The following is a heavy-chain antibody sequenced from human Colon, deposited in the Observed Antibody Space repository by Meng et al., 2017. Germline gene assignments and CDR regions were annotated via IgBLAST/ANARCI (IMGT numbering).Heavy chain of an antibody. CDR2: IWHDGNNK. Sequence: GGSLRLSCAASGFTFSLYGMHWIRQAPGQGLEWLTNIWHDGNNKFYADSVKGRFTVSRDNSKNTLYLEMNSLRAEDTGIYYCARDLHADFDFWGQGTLVTVSS. CDR3: ARDLHADFDF. CDR1: GFTFSLYG. V-gene: IGHV3-33*01. J-gene: IGHJ4*02. D-gene: IGHD2-8*01.